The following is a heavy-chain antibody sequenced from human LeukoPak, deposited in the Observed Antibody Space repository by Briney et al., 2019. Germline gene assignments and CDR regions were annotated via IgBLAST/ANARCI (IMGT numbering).Heavy chain of an antibody. CDR2: VYYSGST. D-gene: IGHD6-13*01. CDR3: ARATGSSSWAT. Sequence: SETLSLTCTVSGGSVSTYYWSWIRQPPGKGLEWIGYVYYSGSTNYNPSLKSRVTISVDTSKNQFSLKLRSVTAADTAVYYCARATGSSSWATWGQGTLVTVSS. J-gene: IGHJ5*02. CDR1: GGSVSTYY. V-gene: IGHV4-59*02.